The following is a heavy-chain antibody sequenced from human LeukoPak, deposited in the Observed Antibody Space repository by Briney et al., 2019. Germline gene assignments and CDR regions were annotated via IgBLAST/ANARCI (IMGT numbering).Heavy chain of an antibody. D-gene: IGHD5-18*01. Sequence: ASVKVSCKASGYTFTGYYMHWVRQAPGQGLEWMGWINPNSGGTNYAQKFQGRVTMTRDTSISTAYMELSRLRSDDTAVYYCAREVDTAMVSYFDYWGQGTLVTVSS. CDR3: AREVDTAMVSYFDY. CDR1: GYTFTGYY. J-gene: IGHJ4*02. V-gene: IGHV1-2*02. CDR2: INPNSGGT.